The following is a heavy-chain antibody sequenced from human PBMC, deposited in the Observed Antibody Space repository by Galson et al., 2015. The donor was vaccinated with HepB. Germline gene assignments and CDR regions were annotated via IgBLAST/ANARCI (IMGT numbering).Heavy chain of an antibody. J-gene: IGHJ3*02. V-gene: IGHV3-64D*06. CDR2: ISTNGGHT. CDR1: GFMVSSFT. D-gene: IGHD6-19*01. CDR3: VKDRKQWLGAVDI. Sequence: SLRLSCAASGFMVSSFTIHWVRQAPGKGLEYVSTISTNGGHTYYADSVKGRFTVSGDNSKNTVYLQMSSLRTEDTAIYYCVKDRKQWLGAVDIWGQGTMVTVSS.